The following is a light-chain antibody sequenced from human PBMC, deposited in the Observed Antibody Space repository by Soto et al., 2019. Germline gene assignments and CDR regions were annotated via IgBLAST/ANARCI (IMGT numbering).Light chain of an antibody. CDR1: SSDVGGYNY. CDR2: EVT. CDR3: SSYRSRSPDGV. Sequence: QSALTQPASVSGSPGQTITISCTGTSSDVGGYNYVPWYQQQPGKAPKLMIYEVTNRPSGVSNRFLGSKSGNAASVTISGLQAEDEADYYCSSYRSRSPDGVFGGGTKLTVL. V-gene: IGLV2-14*01. J-gene: IGLJ3*02.